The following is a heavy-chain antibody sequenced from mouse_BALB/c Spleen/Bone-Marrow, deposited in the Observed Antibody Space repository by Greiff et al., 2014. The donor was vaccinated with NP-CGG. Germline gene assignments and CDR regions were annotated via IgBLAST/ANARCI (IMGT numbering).Heavy chain of an antibody. CDR1: GFNIKVTY. D-gene: IGHD2-2*01. Sequence: VQLKHSGAELVKPGASVKLSCTASGFNIKVTYMHWVKQRPEQGLERIGRIDPANGNTKYDPKFQGKASITADTSSNTAYLQLSSLTSEDTAVYYCASYVYGYYFDYWGQGTTLTVSS. J-gene: IGHJ2*01. V-gene: IGHV14-3*02. CDR3: ASYVYGYYFDY. CDR2: IDPANGNT.